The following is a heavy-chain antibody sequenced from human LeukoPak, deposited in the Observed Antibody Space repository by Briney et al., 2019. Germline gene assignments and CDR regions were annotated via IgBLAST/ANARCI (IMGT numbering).Heavy chain of an antibody. Sequence: GGSLRLSCAPTAFTDSRYAVLWLTPAPGEGLEWVSHIRGSGGSTYYAVSVKGRFSIYRDNSKITLYLQMNSLRAEDTDVYYCAKDSWPQLAPFDYWGQGTLVTVSS. V-gene: IGHV3-23*01. CDR1: AFTDSRYA. CDR2: IRGSGGST. J-gene: IGHJ4*02. CDR3: AKDSWPQLAPFDY. D-gene: IGHD6-13*01.